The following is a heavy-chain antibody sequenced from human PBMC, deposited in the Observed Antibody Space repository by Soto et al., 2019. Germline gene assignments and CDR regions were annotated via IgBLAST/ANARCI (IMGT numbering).Heavy chain of an antibody. CDR2: IFPGDSDT. V-gene: IGHV5-51*01. D-gene: IGHD3-3*01. CDR1: GYTFTNYW. CDR3: ARLVDYDFWSGYFPF. J-gene: IGHJ3*01. Sequence: LGESLKISCKGSGYTFTNYWIGWVRQMPGKGLEWMGIIFPGDSDTRYSRSFQGQVTFSADRSSSTAYLQWSSLKASDTAMYYCARLVDYDFWSGYFPFWGQGTMVTVSS.